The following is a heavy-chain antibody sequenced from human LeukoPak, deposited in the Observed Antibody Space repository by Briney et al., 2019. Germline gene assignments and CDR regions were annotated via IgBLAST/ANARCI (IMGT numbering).Heavy chain of an antibody. J-gene: IGHJ4*02. CDR1: GFTFSSYC. D-gene: IGHD4-23*01. CDR3: AKDVGGYIDY. Sequence: GGSLRLSCAASGFTFSSYCMHWVRQAPGKGLEWVAVISYDGSNKYYADSVKGRFTISRDNSKNTLYLQMNSLRAEDTAVYYCAKDVGGYIDYWGQGTLVTVSS. CDR2: ISYDGSNK. V-gene: IGHV3-30*18.